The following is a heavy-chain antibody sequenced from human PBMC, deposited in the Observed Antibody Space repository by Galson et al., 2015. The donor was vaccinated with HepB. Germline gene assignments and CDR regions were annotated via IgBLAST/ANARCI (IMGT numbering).Heavy chain of an antibody. D-gene: IGHD3-16*02. V-gene: IGHV4-34*01. CDR1: GESFSGYY. CDR3: VRGVIKGFDY. Sequence: SETLSLTCAVSGESFSGYYWSWVRQPPGKGLEWIGEINHSGSTNYNPSLKSRVTISVDTSKNQFSLKLSSVTAADTAVYYCVRGVIKGFDYWGQGTLVTVSS. J-gene: IGHJ4*02. CDR2: INHSGST.